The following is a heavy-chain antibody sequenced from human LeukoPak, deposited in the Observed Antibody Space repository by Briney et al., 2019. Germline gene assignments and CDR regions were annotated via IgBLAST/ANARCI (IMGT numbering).Heavy chain of an antibody. V-gene: IGHV3-53*01. CDR2: IYSGGKA. CDR1: GFTVSSNY. Sequence: PGGSLRLSCLVSGFTVSSNYMSCVRLAPGRGLEWVSEIYSGGKAYYADSVEGRFTISRDNSNNTLYPQMNSLRAEDTAVYYCARFPGHLRRYFDSWGQGTLVIISS. D-gene: IGHD1-14*01. J-gene: IGHJ4*02. CDR3: ARFPGHLRRYFDS.